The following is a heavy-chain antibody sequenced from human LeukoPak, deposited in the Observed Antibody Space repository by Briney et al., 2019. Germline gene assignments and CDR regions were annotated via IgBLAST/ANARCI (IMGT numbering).Heavy chain of an antibody. D-gene: IGHD6-13*01. Sequence: PSETLSLTCTVSGGSISPSSYYWVWIRQPPGKGLEWIGSIYYSGTTYYNPSLKSRVTICVDTSKNQFSLRLTSVTAADTAVYYCASSRWYFFDYWGQGALVTVSS. J-gene: IGHJ4*02. CDR2: IYYSGTT. V-gene: IGHV4-39*01. CDR1: GGSISPSSYY. CDR3: ASSRWYFFDY.